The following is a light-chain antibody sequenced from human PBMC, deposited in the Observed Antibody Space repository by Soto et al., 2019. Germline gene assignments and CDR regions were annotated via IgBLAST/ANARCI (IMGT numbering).Light chain of an antibody. V-gene: IGLV1-40*01. J-gene: IGLJ1*01. CDR1: SSNIGAGYD. CDR2: GNS. Sequence: QSVLTQPPSVSGAPGQRVTISCTGSSSNIGAGYDVHWYQQLPGTAPKLLIYGNSNRPSGVPDRFSGSKSGTSASLAITGLQAEDEADYYCQSYDSSLGVGRVFGTGTKLTVL. CDR3: QSYDSSLGVGRV.